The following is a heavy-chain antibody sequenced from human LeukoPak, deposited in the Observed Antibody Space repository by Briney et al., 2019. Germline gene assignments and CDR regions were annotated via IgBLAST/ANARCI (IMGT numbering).Heavy chain of an antibody. CDR1: GGSISSGGYY. V-gene: IGHV4-31*03. CDR2: IYYSGSN. D-gene: IGHD2-8*01. CDR3: VRGVHWFDP. Sequence: SQTLSLTCTVSGGSISSGGYYWSWIRQHPGKGLEWNGYIYYSGSNYYNPSLKRRVTISVDTSKNQSSLKLSSVTAADTAVYYCVRGVHWFDPWGQGTLVTVSS. J-gene: IGHJ5*02.